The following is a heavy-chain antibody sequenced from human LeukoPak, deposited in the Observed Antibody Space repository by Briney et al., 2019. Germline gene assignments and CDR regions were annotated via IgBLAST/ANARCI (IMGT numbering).Heavy chain of an antibody. Sequence: SQTLSLTCTVSGGSISSDGYYWSWIRQHPGKGLEWIGYIYYSGSTYYNPSLKSRVTISVDTSKNQFSLKLSSVTGAVTAVYYCARDRYTVVSWYFDLWGRGTLVTVSS. CDR1: GGSISSDGYY. D-gene: IGHD4-23*01. V-gene: IGHV4-31*03. CDR3: ARDRYTVVSWYFDL. CDR2: IYYSGST. J-gene: IGHJ2*01.